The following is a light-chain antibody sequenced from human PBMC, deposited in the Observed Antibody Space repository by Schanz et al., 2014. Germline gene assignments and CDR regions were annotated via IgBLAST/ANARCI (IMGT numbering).Light chain of an antibody. V-gene: IGLV2-23*01. CDR2: EGS. Sequence: QSALTQPASVSGSPGQSLTISCTGTSSDVGSYKFVSWYQQHPDKAPKLIIYEGSERPSGVSHRFSGSKSGSTASLTISGLQAEDEAVYYCCSYVGSRSSWVFGGGTKLTVL. J-gene: IGLJ3*02. CDR3: CSYVGSRSSWV. CDR1: SSDVGSYKF.